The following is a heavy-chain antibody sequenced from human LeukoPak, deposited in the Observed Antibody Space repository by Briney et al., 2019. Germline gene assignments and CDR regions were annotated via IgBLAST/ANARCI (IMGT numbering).Heavy chain of an antibody. J-gene: IGHJ4*02. CDR2: IYYSGST. V-gene: IGHV4-59*08. D-gene: IGHD3-22*01. Sequence: SETLSLTCTVSGGSISSYYWSWIRQPPGKGLEWIGYIYYSGSTNYNPSLKSRVTISVDTSKNQFSLKLSSVTAADTAVYYCARQSGYYSNFDYWGQGTLVTVSS. CDR1: GGSISSYY. CDR3: ARQSGYYSNFDY.